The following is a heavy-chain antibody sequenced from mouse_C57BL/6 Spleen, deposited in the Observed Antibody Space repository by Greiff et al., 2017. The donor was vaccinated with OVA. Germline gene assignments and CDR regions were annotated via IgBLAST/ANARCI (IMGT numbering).Heavy chain of an antibody. V-gene: IGHV1-22*01. CDR3: AYVGDAMDY. D-gene: IGHD2-12*01. CDR2: INPNNGGT. Sequence: VQLQQSGPELVKPGASVKMSCKASGYSFTDYNMHWVKQSHGKSLEWIGYINPNNGGTSYNQKFKGKATLTVNKSSSTAYMELRSLTSEDSAVYYCAYVGDAMDYWGQGTSVTVSS. CDR1: GYSFTDYN. J-gene: IGHJ4*01.